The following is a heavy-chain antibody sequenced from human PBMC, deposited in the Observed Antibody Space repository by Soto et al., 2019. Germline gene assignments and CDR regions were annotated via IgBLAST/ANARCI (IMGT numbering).Heavy chain of an antibody. J-gene: IGHJ4*02. CDR1: GFTFSSYA. Sequence: GGPLRLSCADSGFTFSSYAMHWVRRAPGKGLEWVAVISYDGSNKYYADSVKGRFTISRDNSKNTLYLQMNSLRAEDTAVYYCARDMGYSSSLYYFDYWGQGTLVTVSS. CDR2: ISYDGSNK. V-gene: IGHV3-30-3*01. CDR3: ARDMGYSSSLYYFDY. D-gene: IGHD6-13*01.